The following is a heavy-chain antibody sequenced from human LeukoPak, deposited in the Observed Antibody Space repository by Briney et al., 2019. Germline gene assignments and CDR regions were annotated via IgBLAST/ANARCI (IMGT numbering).Heavy chain of an antibody. CDR2: ISGSGGST. J-gene: IGHJ4*02. Sequence: PGGSLRLSCAASGFTFSSYAMRWVRQAPGKGLEWVSAISGSGGSTYYADSVKGRFTISRDNSKNTLYMQMNSLRAEDTAVYYCAKGDIVLMVYASYWGQGTLVTVSS. D-gene: IGHD2-8*01. CDR1: GFTFSSYA. CDR3: AKGDIVLMVYASY. V-gene: IGHV3-23*01.